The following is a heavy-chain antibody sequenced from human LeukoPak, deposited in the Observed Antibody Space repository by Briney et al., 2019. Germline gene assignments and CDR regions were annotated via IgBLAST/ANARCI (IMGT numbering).Heavy chain of an antibody. CDR3: VKGAYYVMDV. J-gene: IGHJ6*02. CDR2: ISSNGGST. Sequence: PGGSRRLSCSAAGFTFKSYRMRWVRQAPGEGLEFVSAISSNGGSTYYADSVKGRLTISRDHSKNKLYLQMSSLRAEDTALYYCVKGAYYVMDVWGQGTTVTVSS. CDR1: GFTFKSYR. V-gene: IGHV3-64D*09.